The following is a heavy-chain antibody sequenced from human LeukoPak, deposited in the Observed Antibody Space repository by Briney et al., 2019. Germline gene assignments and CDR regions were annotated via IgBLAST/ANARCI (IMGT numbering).Heavy chain of an antibody. J-gene: IGHJ6*03. CDR2: ISWNSGSI. V-gene: IGHV3-9*01. CDR1: GFTFSSYW. CDR3: AKAGIGTTRIYYMDV. Sequence: GGSLRLSCAASGFTFSSYWMHWVRQAPGKGLEWVSGISWNSGSIGYADSVKGRFTISRDNAKNSLYLQMNSLRAEDTALYYCAKAGIGTTRIYYMDVWGKGTTVTISS. D-gene: IGHD1-1*01.